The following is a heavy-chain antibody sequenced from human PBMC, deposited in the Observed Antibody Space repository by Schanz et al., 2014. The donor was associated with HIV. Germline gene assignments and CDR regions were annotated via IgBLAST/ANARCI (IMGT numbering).Heavy chain of an antibody. D-gene: IGHD1-20*01. J-gene: IGHJ6*02. CDR1: GGTFRTFA. Sequence: QVQLVQSGAEVKKPGSSVKVSCKTFGGTFRTFAISWVRQAPGQGLEWMGGIVPIFGTTNYAQSFQGRVSITADESTSTAYLQLSGLRSADTAVYFCAREGGQYKHYGMDVWGQGTTVTVSS. CDR2: IVPIFGTT. CDR3: AREGGQYKHYGMDV. V-gene: IGHV1-69*01.